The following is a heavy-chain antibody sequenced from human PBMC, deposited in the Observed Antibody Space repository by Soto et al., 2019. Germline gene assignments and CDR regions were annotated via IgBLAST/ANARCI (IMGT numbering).Heavy chain of an antibody. J-gene: IGHJ2*01. D-gene: IGHD3-3*01. CDR1: GFTFSNYY. Sequence: QVQLVESGGGLVKPGGSLRLSCEASGFTFSNYYMSWIRQAPGKGLELISYISNSGSTKYYVDSVKGRFTISRDNARNSLSLQMTSLSAAAAAVYFCAGTTYDSWSDHYSPTYLDVWWRGTGVTVSS. V-gene: IGHV3-11*01. CDR3: AGTTYDSWSDHYSPTYLDV. CDR2: ISNSGSTK.